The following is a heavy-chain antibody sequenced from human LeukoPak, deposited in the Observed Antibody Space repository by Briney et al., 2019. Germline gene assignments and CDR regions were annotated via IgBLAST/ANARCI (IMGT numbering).Heavy chain of an antibody. Sequence: GGSLRLSCAASGFTFSSYAMHWVRQAPGKGLEWVAVISYDGSNKYYADSVKGRFTISRDNSKNTLYLQMNSLRAEDTAVYYCARDRSVLTPPASIDYWGQGTLVTVSS. D-gene: IGHD4-23*01. CDR1: GFTFSSYA. CDR2: ISYDGSNK. CDR3: ARDRSVLTPPASIDY. V-gene: IGHV3-30-3*01. J-gene: IGHJ4*02.